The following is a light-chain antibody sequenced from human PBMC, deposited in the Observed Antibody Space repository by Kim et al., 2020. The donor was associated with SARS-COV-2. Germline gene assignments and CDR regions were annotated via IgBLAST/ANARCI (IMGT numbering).Light chain of an antibody. CDR3: QAWDDSVVG. CDR2: QDS. Sequence: SYELTQPPSVSVSPGQTASISCSGDKLGERYVSWYQQKAGRSPVLVIYQDSKRPSGIPERFSGSNSGKTATLIISGTQTMDEADYYCQAWDDSVVGFGGGTKLTVL. CDR1: KLGERY. V-gene: IGLV3-1*01. J-gene: IGLJ2*01.